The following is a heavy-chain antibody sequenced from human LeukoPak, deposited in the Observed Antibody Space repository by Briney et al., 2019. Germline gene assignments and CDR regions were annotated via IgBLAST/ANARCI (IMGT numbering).Heavy chain of an antibody. CDR1: GGSISSGTYY. J-gene: IGHJ3*02. Sequence: SQTLSLTCSVSGGSISSGTYYWNWIRQPAGKGLEWIGRIYTSGSTNYNPSLKSRVTMSVDTSKNQFSLKLSSVTAADTAVYYCARGGIMPGIAVALDAFDIWGQGTMVTVSS. V-gene: IGHV4-61*02. D-gene: IGHD6-19*01. CDR3: ARGGIMPGIAVALDAFDI. CDR2: IYTSGST.